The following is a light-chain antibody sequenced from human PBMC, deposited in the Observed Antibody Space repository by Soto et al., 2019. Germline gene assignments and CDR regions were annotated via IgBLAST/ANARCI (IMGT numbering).Light chain of an antibody. CDR2: TAS. CDR3: QQRNSYPIT. Sequence: DIQLTQSPSFLSASVGDGITITCRASKGISRYLAWYQQKPGKAPKHLINTASTLQSGVPSRFSGSGAGTEFTLTISSLQPEDFATYYCQQRNSYPITFGQGTRLEIK. CDR1: KGISRY. J-gene: IGKJ5*01. V-gene: IGKV1-9*01.